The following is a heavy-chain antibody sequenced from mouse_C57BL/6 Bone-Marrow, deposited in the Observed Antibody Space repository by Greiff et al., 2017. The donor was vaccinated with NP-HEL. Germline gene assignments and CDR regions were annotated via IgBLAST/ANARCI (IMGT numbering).Heavy chain of an antibody. V-gene: IGHV14-4*01. D-gene: IGHD2-1*01. CDR3: TTGIYYGN. Sequence: EVQVVESGAELVRPGASVKLSCTASGFNIKDDYMHWVKQRPEQGLEWIGWIDPENGDTEYASKFQGKATITADTSSNTAYLQRSSLTSEDTAVYYCTTGIYYGNWGQGTTLTVSS. CDR1: GFNIKDDY. J-gene: IGHJ2*01. CDR2: IDPENGDT.